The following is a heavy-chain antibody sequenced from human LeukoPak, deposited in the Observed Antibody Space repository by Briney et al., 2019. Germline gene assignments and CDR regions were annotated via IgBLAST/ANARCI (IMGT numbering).Heavy chain of an antibody. D-gene: IGHD3-10*01. Sequence: NTSETLSLTCAVYGGSFSGYYWSWIRQPPGKGLEWIGEINHSGSTNYNPSLKSRVTISVDTSKNQFSLKLSSVTAADTAVYYCARRPMVRGRNFDYWGQGTLVTVSS. CDR3: ARRPMVRGRNFDY. CDR1: GGSFSGYY. V-gene: IGHV4-34*01. J-gene: IGHJ4*02. CDR2: INHSGST.